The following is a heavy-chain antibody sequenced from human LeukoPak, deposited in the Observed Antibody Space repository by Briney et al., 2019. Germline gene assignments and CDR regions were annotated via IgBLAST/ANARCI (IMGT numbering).Heavy chain of an antibody. D-gene: IGHD3-22*01. CDR2: ISGYNGNT. CDR1: GYTLTSYG. Sequence: ASVKVSCKASGYTLTSYGISWVRQAPGQGLEWMGWISGYNGNTNYEQKVQGRVTMTTDTSTNTAYMELRSLRSDDTTVYYCARDLGSNFYYALDYWGQGTLVTVSS. J-gene: IGHJ4*02. CDR3: ARDLGSNFYYALDY. V-gene: IGHV1-18*01.